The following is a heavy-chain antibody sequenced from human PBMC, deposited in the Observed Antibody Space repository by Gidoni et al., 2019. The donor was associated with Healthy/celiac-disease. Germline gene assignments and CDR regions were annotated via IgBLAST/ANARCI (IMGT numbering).Heavy chain of an antibody. Sequence: EVQLVESGGGLVKPGGSLRLSCSASGFTFSNAWMSWVRQAPGKGLEWAGRIKSKIDDGTTDYAAPVKGRFTISRDDSKNTLYLQMNSLKTEDTAVYYCTTGQYQLLVSDYYYMDVWGKGTTVTVSS. CDR2: IKSKIDDGTT. D-gene: IGHD2-2*01. J-gene: IGHJ6*03. CDR1: GFTFSNAW. V-gene: IGHV3-15*01. CDR3: TTGQYQLLVSDYYYMDV.